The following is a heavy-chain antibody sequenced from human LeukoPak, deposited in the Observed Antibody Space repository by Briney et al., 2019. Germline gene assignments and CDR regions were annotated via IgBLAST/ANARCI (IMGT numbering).Heavy chain of an antibody. CDR3: VTRGSGWYLGFDP. CDR2: FDPEDGET. Sequence: ASVKVSCKVSGYTLTELSTHWVRQAPGKGLEWMGGFDPEDGETIYAQKFQGRVTMTEDTSTDTAYMELSSLRSEDTAVYYCVTRGSGWYLGFDPWGQGTLVTVSS. D-gene: IGHD6-19*01. V-gene: IGHV1-24*01. CDR1: GYTLTELS. J-gene: IGHJ5*02.